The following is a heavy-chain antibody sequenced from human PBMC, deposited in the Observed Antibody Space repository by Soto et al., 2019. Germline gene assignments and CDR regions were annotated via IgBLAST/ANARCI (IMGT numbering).Heavy chain of an antibody. D-gene: IGHD6-25*01. Sequence: EVQLVESGGGLVQPGGSLRLSCAASGFTFSNYWMSWFRQAPGKGLEWVAHIKQDGSEKYCVDSVKGRFTISRDNAKNSLYLQMNSLRAEDTAVYYCERQAGYWGQGTLVTVSS. V-gene: IGHV3-7*01. CDR2: IKQDGSEK. CDR3: ERQAGY. J-gene: IGHJ4*02. CDR1: GFTFSNYW.